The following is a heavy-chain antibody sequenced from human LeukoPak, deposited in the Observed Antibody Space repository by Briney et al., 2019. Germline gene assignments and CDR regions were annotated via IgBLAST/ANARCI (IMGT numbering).Heavy chain of an antibody. CDR2: INHSGST. Sequence: NPSETLSLTCAVYGGSFSGYYWSWIRQPPGKGLEWIGEINHSGSTNYNPSLKSRVTISVDTSKNQFSLKLSSVTAADTAVYYCARLAAARRYYYYYMDVWGKGTTVTISS. J-gene: IGHJ6*03. D-gene: IGHD6-13*01. V-gene: IGHV4-34*01. CDR1: GGSFSGYY. CDR3: ARLAAARRYYYYYMDV.